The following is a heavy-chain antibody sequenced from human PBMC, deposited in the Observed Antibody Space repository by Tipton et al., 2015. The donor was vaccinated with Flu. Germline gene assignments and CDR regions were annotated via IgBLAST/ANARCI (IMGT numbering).Heavy chain of an antibody. CDR2: INHSGST. CDR1: GGSFSGYY. V-gene: IGHV4-34*01. D-gene: IGHD2-21*02. Sequence: TLSLTCAVYGGSFSGYYWSWIRQPPGKGLEWIGEINHSGSTNYNPSLKSRVTISVDTSKNQFSLKLSSVTAADTAVYYCARRAYCGGDCYFFDYWGQGTPVTVSS. J-gene: IGHJ4*02. CDR3: ARRAYCGGDCYFFDY.